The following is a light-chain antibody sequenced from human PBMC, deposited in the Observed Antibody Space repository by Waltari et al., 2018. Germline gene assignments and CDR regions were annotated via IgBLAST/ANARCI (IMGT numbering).Light chain of an antibody. V-gene: IGKV1-12*01. CDR1: QGISSW. CDR2: SAS. Sequence: DIQMTQSPSSLSASVGDIVTITCRASQGISSWLAWYQQKPGQAPKLLIYSASSLQSGVPTRFSGSGSGTDYTLTISSLQPEDFATYYCQQGLEAPWTFGQGTKVEI. CDR3: QQGLEAPWT. J-gene: IGKJ1*01.